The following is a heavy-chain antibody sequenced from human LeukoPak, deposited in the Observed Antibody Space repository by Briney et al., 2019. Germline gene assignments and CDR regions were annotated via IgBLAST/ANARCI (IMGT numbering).Heavy chain of an antibody. CDR3: ARAGGYCGRISCPYYFDY. Sequence: ASVKVSCKASGYTFTSYDINWVRQATGQGLEWMGWMNPNSGNTGYAQKFQGRVTMTRNTAISTAYMELSSLRSEDTAVYYCARAGGYCGRISCPYYFDYWGQGSLVAVSS. V-gene: IGHV1-8*01. J-gene: IGHJ4*02. D-gene: IGHD2-15*01. CDR2: MNPNSGNT. CDR1: GYTFTSYD.